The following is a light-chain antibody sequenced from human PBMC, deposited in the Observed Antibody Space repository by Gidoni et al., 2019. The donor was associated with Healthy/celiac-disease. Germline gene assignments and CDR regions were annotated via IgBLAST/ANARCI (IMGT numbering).Light chain of an antibody. CDR2: GAS. J-gene: IGKJ2*01. CDR3: QQYGSSPYT. Sequence: EIVLKQSPGTLSLSPGESTTLSCRASQSVSSSYLAWYQPKPGQAPRLLIYGASSRATGIPDRFSGSGSGTDFTLTISRLEPEDFAVYYCQQYGSSPYTFGQGTKLEIK. V-gene: IGKV3-20*01. CDR1: QSVSSSY.